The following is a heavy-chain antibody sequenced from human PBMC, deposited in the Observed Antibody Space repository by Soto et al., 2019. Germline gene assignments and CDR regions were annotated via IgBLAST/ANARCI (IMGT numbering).Heavy chain of an antibody. D-gene: IGHD3-22*01. J-gene: IGHJ4*02. V-gene: IGHV5-10-1*01. CDR1: GYIFRNNW. CDR3: ARNGGYNYISSGYHYAIDY. Sequence: HGESLKISCKGSGYIFRNNWITWVRQMPGKGLEWMGRIDLTDSYTSYSPSFQGHVSFSADKSINTTYLHFSSLRASDTAVYYCARNGGYNYISSGYHYAIDYWGQGTPVTVSS. CDR2: IDLTDSYT.